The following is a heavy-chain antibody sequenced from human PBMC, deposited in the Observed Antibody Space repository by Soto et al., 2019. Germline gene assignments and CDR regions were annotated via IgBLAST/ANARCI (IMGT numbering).Heavy chain of an antibody. J-gene: IGHJ5*02. V-gene: IGHV4-39*02. CDR2: VSFSGSK. Sequence: SETLSLTCTFSVDSVSNSGYYCGWIRQSPWKRLEWIGSVSFSGSKYYNPSLRSRVTFSVDTSKTLISLKLRSVTAADTAVYYCARDSTWHERDWFDPLGQGT. CDR1: VDSVSNSGYY. CDR3: ARDSTWHERDWFDP. D-gene: IGHD6-13*01.